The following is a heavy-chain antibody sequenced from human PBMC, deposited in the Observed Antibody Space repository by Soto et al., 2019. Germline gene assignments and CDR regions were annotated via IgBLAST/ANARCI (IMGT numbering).Heavy chain of an antibody. CDR3: ARLLVVVPAAAPYFGY. Sequence: ESLTICCECAGYRISSYLIGWVRPMQGKGLEWMGIIYPGDSDTRYSPSFQGQVTISADKSISTAYLQWSSLKASDTAMYYCARLLVVVPAAAPYFGYWVQGNLVPIS. D-gene: IGHD2-2*01. J-gene: IGHJ4*02. V-gene: IGHV5-51*01. CDR2: IYPGDSDT. CDR1: GYRISSYL.